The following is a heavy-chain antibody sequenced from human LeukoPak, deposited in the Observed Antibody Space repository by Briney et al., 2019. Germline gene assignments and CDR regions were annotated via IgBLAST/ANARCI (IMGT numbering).Heavy chain of an antibody. CDR1: GFTFSSYA. CDR2: ISGSGGST. J-gene: IGHJ4*02. Sequence: GGSLRLSCAASGFTFSSYAMSWVREAPGKGLEWVSAISGSGGSTYYADSVKGRFTISRDNSKNTLYLQMNSLRAEDTAVYYCAKVDGSGGSCYYPDYWGQGTLVTVSS. CDR3: AKVDGSGGSCYYPDY. V-gene: IGHV3-23*01. D-gene: IGHD2-15*01.